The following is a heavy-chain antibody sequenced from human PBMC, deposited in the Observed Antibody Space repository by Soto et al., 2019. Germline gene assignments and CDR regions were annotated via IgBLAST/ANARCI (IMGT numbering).Heavy chain of an antibody. CDR1: GFTFDDYA. Sequence: VQLVESGGGLVQPGRSLRLSCAASGFTFDDYAMHWVRQAPGKGLEWVSGISWNSGSIGYADSVKGRFTISRDNAKNSLYLQMNSLRAEDTALYYCAKGLDIVVVVAAFDYWGQGTLVTVSS. CDR3: AKGLDIVVVVAAFDY. CDR2: ISWNSGSI. V-gene: IGHV3-9*01. D-gene: IGHD2-15*01. J-gene: IGHJ4*02.